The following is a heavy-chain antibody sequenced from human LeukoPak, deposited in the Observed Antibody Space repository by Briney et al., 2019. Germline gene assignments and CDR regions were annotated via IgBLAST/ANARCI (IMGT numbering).Heavy chain of an antibody. Sequence: GESLKISCKASGYNFANYWVGWVRQMPGKGLEWVGIIWPSDSDTRYSPSFQDHVTITADESITTAHLQWSSLKASDTGMYYCVRSDSDFYYVDVWGKGTMVTVS. J-gene: IGHJ6*03. CDR1: GYNFANYW. CDR2: IWPSDSDT. D-gene: IGHD4-11*01. V-gene: IGHV5-51*01. CDR3: VRSDSDFYYVDV.